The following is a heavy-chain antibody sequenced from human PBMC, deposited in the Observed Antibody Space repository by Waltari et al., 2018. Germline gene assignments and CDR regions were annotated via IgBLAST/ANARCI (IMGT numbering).Heavy chain of an antibody. CDR1: GFTFSSYW. Sequence: EVQLVESGGGLVQPGGSLRLSCAASGFTFSSYWMSWVRQAPGKGLEWVANIKQDGREKYYVDAVKGRFTISRDNAKNSLYLQRNSLRAEDTAVYYCAREGNGYYDFWRGSGGFDYWGQGTLVTVSS. J-gene: IGHJ4*02. V-gene: IGHV3-7*01. CDR2: IKQDGREK. CDR3: AREGNGYYDFWRGSGGFDY. D-gene: IGHD3-3*01.